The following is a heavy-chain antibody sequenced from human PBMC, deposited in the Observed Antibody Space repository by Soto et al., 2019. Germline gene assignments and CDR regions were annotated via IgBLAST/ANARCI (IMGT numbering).Heavy chain of an antibody. J-gene: IGHJ4*02. V-gene: IGHV3-64D*06. CDR2: ISSNGGST. CDR1: GFTFSSYA. D-gene: IGHD2-15*01. Sequence: GGSLRLSCSASGFTFSSYAMHWVRQAPGKGLEYVPAISSNGGSTYYADSVKGRFTISRDNSKNTLYLQMSSLRAEDTAVYYCVKDLVGYCSGGSCYSLDYWGQGTLVTVSS. CDR3: VKDLVGYCSGGSCYSLDY.